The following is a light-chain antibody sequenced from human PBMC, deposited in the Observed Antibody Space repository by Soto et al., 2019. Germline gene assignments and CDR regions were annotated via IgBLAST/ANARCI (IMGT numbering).Light chain of an antibody. Sequence: DIQMTQSPSTLSASVGDRVTITCRASQSISSWLAWYQQKPGKAPKLLIYDASSLESGVPSRFSGSGSGTEFTLTISSLQPEDFAVYYCQQSYNDLRTFGPGTKVDIK. CDR1: QSISSW. J-gene: IGKJ3*01. CDR3: QQSYNDLRT. CDR2: DAS. V-gene: IGKV1-5*01.